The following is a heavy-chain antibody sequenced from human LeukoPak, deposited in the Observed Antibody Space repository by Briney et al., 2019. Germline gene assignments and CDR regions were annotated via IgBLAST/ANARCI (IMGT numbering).Heavy chain of an antibody. CDR1: GGSLSSSSYY. CDR2: IYYSGST. V-gene: IGHV4-39*07. CDR3: ARSYGSGSYFDY. J-gene: IGHJ4*02. Sequence: SETLSLTCSVSGGSLSSSSYYWGWIRQPPGKGLEWIGNIYYSGSTNYNPSLKSRVTISVDTSKNQFSLKLSSVTAADTAVYYCARSYGSGSYFDYWGQGTLVTVSS. D-gene: IGHD3-10*01.